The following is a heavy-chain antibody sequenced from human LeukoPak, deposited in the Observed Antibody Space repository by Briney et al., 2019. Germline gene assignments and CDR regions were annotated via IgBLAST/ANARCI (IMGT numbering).Heavy chain of an antibody. CDR2: IFSNDEK. CDR3: ARALLVDYNFDY. J-gene: IGHJ4*02. Sequence: SGPVLVKPTKTLTLTCTVSGFSLTNAGLGVSWIRQPPGKALEWLAHIFSNDEKSYRTSLKSRLTISKDTSKSQVVLIMTNMDPVDTATYYCARALLVDYNFDYWGQGTLVTVSS. D-gene: IGHD2-8*02. V-gene: IGHV2-26*01. CDR1: GFSLTNAGLG.